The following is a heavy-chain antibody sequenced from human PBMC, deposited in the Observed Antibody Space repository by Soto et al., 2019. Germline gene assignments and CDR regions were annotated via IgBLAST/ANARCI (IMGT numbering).Heavy chain of an antibody. CDR1: GFTFSSYA. CDR3: ARNRYYYYYMDV. CDR2: ISGSGGST. Sequence: EVQLLESGGGLVQPGGSPRLSCAASGFTFSSYAMSWVRQAPGKGLEWVSAISGSGGSTYYADSVKGRFTISRDNSKNTLYLQMNSLRAEDTAVYYCARNRYYYYYMDVWGKGTTVTVSS. D-gene: IGHD3-16*02. J-gene: IGHJ6*03. V-gene: IGHV3-23*01.